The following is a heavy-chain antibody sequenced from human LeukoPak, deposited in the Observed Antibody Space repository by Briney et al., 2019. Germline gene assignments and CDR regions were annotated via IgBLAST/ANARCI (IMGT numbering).Heavy chain of an antibody. J-gene: IGHJ4*02. V-gene: IGHV1-69*13. CDR3: ARDGALGYCSGGSCYSGFDY. Sequence: ASVKVSCKASGGTFSSYAISWVRQAPGQGLEWMGGIIPILGTANYAQKFQGRVTITADESTSTAYMELSSLRSEDTAVYYCARDGALGYCSGGSCYSGFDYWGQGTLVTVSS. CDR1: GGTFSSYA. CDR2: IIPILGTA. D-gene: IGHD2-15*01.